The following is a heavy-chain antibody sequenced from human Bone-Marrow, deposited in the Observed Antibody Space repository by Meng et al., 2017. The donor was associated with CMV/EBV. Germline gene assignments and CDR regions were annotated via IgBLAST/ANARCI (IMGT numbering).Heavy chain of an antibody. J-gene: IGHJ4*02. CDR2: IRYDGSNK. D-gene: IGHD2-21*01. CDR1: GFTFSSYA. CDR3: AKAAVGMSGDY. Sequence: GEPLKIPCAASGFTFSSYAMHWVRQDTGKGLEWVAFIRYDGSNKYYADSVKGRFTISRDNSKNTLYLQMNSLRAEDTAVYYCAKAAVGMSGDYWGQGTLVTVSS. V-gene: IGHV3-30*02.